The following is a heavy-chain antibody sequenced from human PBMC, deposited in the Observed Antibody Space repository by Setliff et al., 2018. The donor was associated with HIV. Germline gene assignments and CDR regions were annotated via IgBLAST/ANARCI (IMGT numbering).Heavy chain of an antibody. CDR1: GYTFTSYD. D-gene: IGHD6-13*01. CDR3: ARGKAAAAVYWYFDL. J-gene: IGHJ2*01. CDR2: MNPNSGNT. Sequence: SVKVSCKASGYTFTSYDINWVRQATGQGLEWMGWMNPNSGNTGYAQKFQGRVTMTRNTSISTAYMELSSLRSEDTAVYYCARGKAAAAVYWYFDLWGRGTLVTVSS. V-gene: IGHV1-8*01.